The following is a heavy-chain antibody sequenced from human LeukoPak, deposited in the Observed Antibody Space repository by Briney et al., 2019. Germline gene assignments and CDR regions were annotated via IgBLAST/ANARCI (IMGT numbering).Heavy chain of an antibody. J-gene: IGHJ5*02. V-gene: IGHV1-2*02. Sequence: ASVKVSCKASGYTFTGYYMHWVRQAPGQGLEWMGWINPNSGGTNYAQKFQGRVTMTRDTSISTAYMELSRLRSDDTAVYCCARVGEYIAVAGTGDWFDPWGQGTLVTVSS. CDR3: ARVGEYIAVAGTGDWFDP. D-gene: IGHD6-19*01. CDR1: GYTFTGYY. CDR2: INPNSGGT.